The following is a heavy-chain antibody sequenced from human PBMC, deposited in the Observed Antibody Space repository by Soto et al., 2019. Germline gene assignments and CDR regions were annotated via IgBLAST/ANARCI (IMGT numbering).Heavy chain of an antibody. D-gene: IGHD3-22*01. CDR2: ISGSGGST. V-gene: IGHV3-23*01. J-gene: IGHJ4*02. Sequence: GGSLRLSCAASGFTFSSYAMSWVRQAPGKGLEWVSAISGSGGSTYYADSVKGRFTISRDNSKNTLYLQMNSLRAEDTAVYYCAKDPTEYYYDSSVQVDYWGQGTLVTVSS. CDR3: AKDPTEYYYDSSVQVDY. CDR1: GFTFSSYA.